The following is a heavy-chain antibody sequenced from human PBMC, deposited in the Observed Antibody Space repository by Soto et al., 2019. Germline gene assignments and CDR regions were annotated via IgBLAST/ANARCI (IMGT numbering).Heavy chain of an antibody. V-gene: IGHV3-11*01. CDR2: ISDCGNTI. J-gene: IGHJ5*02. CDR1: GFTFSDHY. Sequence: GGSLRLSCAASGFTFSDHYMSWIRQTPGKGLEWVSYISDCGNTIYYADSVKGRFTISRDNAKNSLYLQMNSLRVEDTAMYYCARPGPNYVDFRDLWGQGVLVTVSS. CDR3: ARPGPNYVDFRDL. D-gene: IGHD4-4*01.